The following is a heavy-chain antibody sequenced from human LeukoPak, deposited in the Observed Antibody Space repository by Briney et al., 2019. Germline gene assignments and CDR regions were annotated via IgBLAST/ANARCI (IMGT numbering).Heavy chain of an antibody. D-gene: IGHD3-3*01. CDR3: ARDGGLDN. J-gene: IGHJ4*02. CDR2: INPNGGGT. Sequence: ASVKVSCKASGGTFSSYAISWVRQAPGQGLEWMGWINPNGGGTNYAQKFQGRVTVTRDTSISTAYMEVSRLRSDDTAIYYCARDGGLDNWGQGTRVTVSS. CDR1: GGTFSSYA. V-gene: IGHV1-2*02.